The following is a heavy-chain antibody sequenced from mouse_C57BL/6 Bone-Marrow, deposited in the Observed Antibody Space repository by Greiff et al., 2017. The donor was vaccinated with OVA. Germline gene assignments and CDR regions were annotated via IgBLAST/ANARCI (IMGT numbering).Heavy chain of an antibody. Sequence: VQLQQSGAELVRPGASVKLSCTASGFNIKDDYMHWVKQRPEQGLEWIGWIDPENGDTEYASKFQGKATITADTSSNTAYLQLSSLTSEDTAVYYCTTSPYYNNDGWGQGTTLTVSS. D-gene: IGHD2-12*01. CDR1: GFNIKDDY. CDR2: IDPENGDT. CDR3: TTSPYYNNDG. V-gene: IGHV14-4*01. J-gene: IGHJ2*01.